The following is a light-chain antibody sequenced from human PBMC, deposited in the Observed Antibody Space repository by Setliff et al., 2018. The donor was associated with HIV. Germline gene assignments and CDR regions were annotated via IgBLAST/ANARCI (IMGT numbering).Light chain of an antibody. CDR3: CSNTGSNTYV. V-gene: IGLV2-23*01. J-gene: IGLJ1*01. CDR2: QAT. Sequence: SALTQPAYVSGSPGQSITISCTGTSSDVGRYNLVSWYQQHPGKAPKRMIYQATKRPSGVSNRLSGSKSGNTASLTISGLQAEDEADYYCCSNTGSNTYVFGTGTKVTVL. CDR1: SSDVGRYNL.